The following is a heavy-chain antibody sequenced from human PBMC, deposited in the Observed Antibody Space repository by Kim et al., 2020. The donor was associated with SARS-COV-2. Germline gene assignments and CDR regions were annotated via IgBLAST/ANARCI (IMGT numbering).Heavy chain of an antibody. CDR2: IDSDGSGT. J-gene: IGHJ3*02. V-gene: IGHV3-74*01. CDR1: GSAFSRYW. CDR3: IRVNIQPGDI. Sequence: GGSLRLSCAASGSAFSRYWMHWVRQAPGKGLVWVSQIDSDGSGTSYADSVRGRFTISRDNARNMLYLQMNSLRVDDTAMYYCIRVNIQPGDIWGQGTMVTVSS.